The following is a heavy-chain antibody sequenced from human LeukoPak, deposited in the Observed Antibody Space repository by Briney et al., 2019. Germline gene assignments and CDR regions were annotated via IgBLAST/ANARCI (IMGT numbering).Heavy chain of an antibody. CDR3: ARVSSSWYQDWYFDL. CDR1: GGSISSGSYY. Sequence: SQTLSLTCTVSGGSISSGSYYWRWIRQPAGKGLEWIGRIYTSGSTNYNPSLKSRVTISVDTSKNQFSLKLSSVTAADTAVYCCARVSSSWYQDWYFDLWGRGTLVTVPS. D-gene: IGHD6-13*01. J-gene: IGHJ2*01. CDR2: IYTSGST. V-gene: IGHV4-61*02.